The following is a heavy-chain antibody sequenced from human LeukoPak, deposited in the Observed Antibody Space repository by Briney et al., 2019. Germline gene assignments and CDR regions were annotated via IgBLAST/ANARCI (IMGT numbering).Heavy chain of an antibody. CDR3: ARRTGVYGDFGY. Sequence: GSLRLSCAASGFTFSSYWMSWVRQPPGKGLEWIGEIYHSGSTNYNPSLKSRVTISVDKSKNQFSLKLSSVTAADTAVYYCARRTGVYGDFGYWGQGTLVTVSS. CDR1: GFTFSSYW. D-gene: IGHD4-17*01. CDR2: IYHSGST. V-gene: IGHV4-4*02. J-gene: IGHJ4*02.